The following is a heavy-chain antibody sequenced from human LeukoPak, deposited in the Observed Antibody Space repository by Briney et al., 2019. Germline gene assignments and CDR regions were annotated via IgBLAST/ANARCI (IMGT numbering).Heavy chain of an antibody. CDR2: IYPGDSDT. CDR3: ARRGEYGGYERAFDY. Sequence: GESLKISCKGSGYSFTSYWIGWVRQMPGKCLEWMGIIYPGDSDTRYSPSFQGQVTISADKSISTAYLQWSSLKASDTAMYYCARRGEYGGYERAFDYWGQGTLVTVSS. D-gene: IGHD5-12*01. J-gene: IGHJ4*02. V-gene: IGHV5-51*01. CDR1: GYSFTSYW.